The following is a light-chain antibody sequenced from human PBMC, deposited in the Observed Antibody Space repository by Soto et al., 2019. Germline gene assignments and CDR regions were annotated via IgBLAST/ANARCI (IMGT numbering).Light chain of an antibody. CDR3: GTWDSSLTTYV. CDR2: ENN. Sequence: QSVLTQPPSVSAAPGQKVTISCSGSSSDIGRNYVSWYQHLPGTAPKLLIYENNKRPSGIPDRLSGFKSGSSATLGITGLQTGDEADYYCGTWDSSLTTYVFGPGTKVTVL. CDR1: SSDIGRNY. V-gene: IGLV1-51*02. J-gene: IGLJ1*01.